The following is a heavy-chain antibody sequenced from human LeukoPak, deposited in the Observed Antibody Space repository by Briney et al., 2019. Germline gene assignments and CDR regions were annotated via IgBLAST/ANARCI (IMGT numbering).Heavy chain of an antibody. CDR3: AKGAFSVVVPASDY. D-gene: IGHD2-2*01. J-gene: IGHJ4*02. Sequence: GGSLRLSCAASGFTFDDYAMHWVRQAPGKGLEWVSGISWNSGSIGYADSVKGRFTISRDNAKNSLYLQMNSLRAEDMGLYYCAKGAFSVVVPASDYWGQGTLVTVSS. CDR1: GFTFDDYA. V-gene: IGHV3-9*03. CDR2: ISWNSGSI.